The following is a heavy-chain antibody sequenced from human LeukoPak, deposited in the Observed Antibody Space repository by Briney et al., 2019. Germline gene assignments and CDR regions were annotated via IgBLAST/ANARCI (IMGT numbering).Heavy chain of an antibody. D-gene: IGHD5-12*01. Sequence: PGVSLRLSCAASEFIFSSYSMSWIRQAPVKGLNWDSSISSTSTYIFYADSVKGRFTISRDNAKNSLYLQLNSLRADDTALYYCVSEFYRYAFDYWGQGTMVTVSS. CDR1: EFIFSSYS. CDR3: VSEFYRYAFDY. J-gene: IGHJ4*02. V-gene: IGHV3-21*01. CDR2: ISSTSTYI.